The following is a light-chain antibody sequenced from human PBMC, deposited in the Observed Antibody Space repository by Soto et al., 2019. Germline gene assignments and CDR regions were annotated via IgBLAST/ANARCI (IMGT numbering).Light chain of an antibody. Sequence: ETVMTQSPATLSVSPGERATLSCRASQSVSSNLAWYQQKPGQTPRLLIYDVSTRATGIPPRFSGSGSGTEFTLTISSRQSEDFAVYYCQQYNDWPPITFGQGTRVDIK. CDR2: DVS. J-gene: IGKJ5*01. CDR1: QSVSSN. CDR3: QQYNDWPPIT. V-gene: IGKV3-15*01.